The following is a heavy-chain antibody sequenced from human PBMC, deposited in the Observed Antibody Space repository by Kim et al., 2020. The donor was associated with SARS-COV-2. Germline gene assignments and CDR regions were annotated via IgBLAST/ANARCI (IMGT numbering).Heavy chain of an antibody. D-gene: IGHD6-6*01. V-gene: IGHV4-59*08. CDR2: IFYTGNT. CDR3: ARRNGAARGFET. Sequence: SETLSLTCTISGGSISGDYWSWIRQPPGKGLEWIGYIFYTGNTNYNPSLKSRLTISVDTSKSQFSLKLNSVTAADTAVYYCARRNGAARGFETWGQGTMVTVSP. J-gene: IGHJ3*02. CDR1: GGSISGDY.